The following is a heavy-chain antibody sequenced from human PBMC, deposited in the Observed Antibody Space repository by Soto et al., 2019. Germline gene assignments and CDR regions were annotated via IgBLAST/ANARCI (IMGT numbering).Heavy chain of an antibody. CDR2: ISGTGDSS. J-gene: IGHJ4*02. Sequence: EVQLLEAGGGLVQPGGSLRLSCAASGFTFGSYAMSWVRQAPGKGLEWVLLISGTGDSSEYANYVKGRFTSSRDYSKTTVFLQMNSLRAEDTAVYFCSKDNGNYGSGSFSHWGQGTLVTVSS. CDR1: GFTFGSYA. CDR3: SKDNGNYGSGSFSH. D-gene: IGHD3-10*01. V-gene: IGHV3-23*01.